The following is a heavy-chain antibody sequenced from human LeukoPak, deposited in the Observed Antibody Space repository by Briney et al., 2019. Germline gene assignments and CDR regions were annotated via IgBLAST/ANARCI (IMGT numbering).Heavy chain of an antibody. J-gene: IGHJ4*02. V-gene: IGHV3-30*02. D-gene: IGHD3-10*01. Sequence: GGSLRLSCVASGFVFDNYGMDWVRQAPGWGLEWEAFIRYSGSRKYYADSVKGRFTISRDNSRNTLYLQMNSLRADDTAVYYCVRDWGYYGSGSYIFDYWGQGTLVTVSS. CDR3: VRDWGYYGSGSYIFDY. CDR1: GFVFDNYG. CDR2: IRYSGSRK.